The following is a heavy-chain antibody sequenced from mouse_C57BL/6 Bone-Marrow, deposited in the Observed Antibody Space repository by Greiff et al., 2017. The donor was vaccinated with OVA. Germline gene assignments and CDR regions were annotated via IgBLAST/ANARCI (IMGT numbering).Heavy chain of an antibody. CDR2: IDPEDGET. D-gene: IGHD2-4*01. Sequence: VQLQQSGAELVKPGASVKLSCTASGFNIKDYYMHWVKQRTEQGLEWIGRIDPEDGETKYAPKFQCKATITADTSSNTAYLQLSSLTSEDTAVYYCAPYDYDGWFAYWGQGTLVTVSA. CDR1: GFNIKDYY. J-gene: IGHJ3*01. CDR3: APYDYDGWFAY. V-gene: IGHV14-2*01.